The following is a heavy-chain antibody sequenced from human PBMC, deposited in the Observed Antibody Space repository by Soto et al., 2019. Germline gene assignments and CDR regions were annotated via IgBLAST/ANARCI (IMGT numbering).Heavy chain of an antibody. D-gene: IGHD3-22*01. CDR2: INHDGSDT. V-gene: IGHV3-74*01. J-gene: IGHJ5*02. CDR3: AREVSSDHHSHSRGWFDP. CDR1: GFTFSPYW. Sequence: EVQLVESGGGLVQPGGSLRLSCAASGFTFSPYWMHWVRQAPGMGLVWVSRINHDGSDTIYADSVRGRFTISGDNAKNTVYLHMNSLTVEDTAVYYCAREVSSDHHSHSRGWFDPWGQGTLVTVSS.